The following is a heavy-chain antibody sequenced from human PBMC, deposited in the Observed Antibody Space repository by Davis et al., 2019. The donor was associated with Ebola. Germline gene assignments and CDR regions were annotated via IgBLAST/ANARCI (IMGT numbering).Heavy chain of an antibody. J-gene: IGHJ6*02. CDR2: IIPILGIA. V-gene: IGHV1-69*04. D-gene: IGHD6-6*01. CDR1: AGSFSSYG. CDR3: AGAVGAYSSSYHHNDYYYYGMDV. Sequence: SVQVSCKASAGSFSSYGISWVRQDPRQGLEWMGRIIPILGIANYAQNFQGRVTITADKSPSTAYMELSSLRSEDTAVYYCAGAVGAYSSSYHHNDYYYYGMDVWGQGTTVTVSS.